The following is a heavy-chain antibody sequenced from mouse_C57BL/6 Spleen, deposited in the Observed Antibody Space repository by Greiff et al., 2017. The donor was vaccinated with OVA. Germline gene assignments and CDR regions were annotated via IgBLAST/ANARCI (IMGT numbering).Heavy chain of an antibody. CDR3: ARSKRDYDAAMDY. D-gene: IGHD2-4*01. CDR1: GYAFSSSW. V-gene: IGHV1-82*01. CDR2: IYPGDGDT. J-gene: IGHJ4*01. Sequence: VQLQQSGPELVKPGASVKISCKASGYAFSSSWMNWVKQRPGKGLEWIGRIYPGDGDTNYNGKFKGKATLTAAKSSSTAYTQLSSLTSEDSAVSVVARSKRDYDAAMDYWGQGTSVTVSS.